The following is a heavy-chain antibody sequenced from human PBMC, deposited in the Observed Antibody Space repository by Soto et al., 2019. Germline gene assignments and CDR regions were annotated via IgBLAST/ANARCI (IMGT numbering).Heavy chain of an antibody. J-gene: IGHJ4*02. Sequence: QVQLVESGGGVVQPGRSLRLSCAASGFTFSSYGMHWVRQAPGKGLEWVAVISYDGSNKYYADSVKGRFTISRDNSKNTLYQQMNCLRAEETVVDYCAKARICGGVGYEHFGYWGQGTLVTVSS. V-gene: IGHV3-30*18. CDR2: ISYDGSNK. CDR1: GFTFSSYG. CDR3: AKARICGGVGYEHFGY. D-gene: IGHD5-12*01.